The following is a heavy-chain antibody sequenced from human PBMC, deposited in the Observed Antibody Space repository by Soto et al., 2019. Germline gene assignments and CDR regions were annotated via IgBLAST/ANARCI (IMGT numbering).Heavy chain of an antibody. V-gene: IGHV5-51*01. J-gene: IGHJ4*02. CDR1: EYSFVSYC. CDR3: ARTDGSVIEY. CDR2: IYPGDSDT. D-gene: IGHD5-12*01. Sequence: GVVLQVSCIGSEYSFVSYCSSCVRQMPGKGLEWMGTIYPGDSDTIYSPSFQGPVTISADKSITTVYLQWGSLKASDTAMYYCARTDGSVIEYWGQGTLVTVS.